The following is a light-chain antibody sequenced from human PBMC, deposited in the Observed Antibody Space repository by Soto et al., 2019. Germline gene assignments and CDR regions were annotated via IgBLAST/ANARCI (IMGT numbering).Light chain of an antibody. J-gene: IGLJ1*01. CDR1: SSDVGLYDY. CDR2: AVS. V-gene: IGLV2-14*01. CDR3: SSYTSDSSYV. Sequence: QSALTQPASVSGSPGQSITISCTGTSSDVGLYDYVSWYQQHPGKAPQLMIYAVSNRPSGVSNRFSASKSGNTASLFISELQAEDEADYSCSSYTSDSSYVFGSGTKVTVL.